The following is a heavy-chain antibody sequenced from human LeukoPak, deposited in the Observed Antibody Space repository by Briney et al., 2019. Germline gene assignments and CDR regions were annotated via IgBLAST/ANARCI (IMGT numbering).Heavy chain of an antibody. CDR3: AKDSLVATSHFDS. Sequence: PGGSLRLSCAASGFTVSSNYMSWVRQAPGKGLEWVSAITASGAATYIADSVKGRFVISRDNSKNTLYLQMNSLRAEDTAVYFCAKDSLVATSHFDSWGRGTLVTVSS. CDR2: ITASGAAT. V-gene: IGHV3-23*01. D-gene: IGHD5-12*01. J-gene: IGHJ4*02. CDR1: GFTVSSNY.